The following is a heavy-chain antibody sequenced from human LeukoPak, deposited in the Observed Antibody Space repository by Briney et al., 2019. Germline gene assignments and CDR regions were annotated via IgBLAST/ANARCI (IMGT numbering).Heavy chain of an antibody. J-gene: IGHJ4*02. D-gene: IGHD4-23*01. CDR3: AGGGNSVLDY. CDR1: GFTFSSYG. CDR2: IYSGGTT. Sequence: GGSLRLSCAASGFTFSSYGMTWVRQAPGKGLEWVSVIYSGGTTYYADSVKARFIISRDNSKNMLYLQMNSLRAEDTAVYYCAGGGNSVLDYWGQGTLVTVSS. V-gene: IGHV3-66*01.